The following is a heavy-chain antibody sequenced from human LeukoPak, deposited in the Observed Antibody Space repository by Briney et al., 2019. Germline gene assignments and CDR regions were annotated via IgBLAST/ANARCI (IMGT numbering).Heavy chain of an antibody. CDR2: ISSSSSSYI. V-gene: IGHV3-21*01. CDR1: GFTVSGTY. J-gene: IGHJ4*02. D-gene: IGHD3-10*01. CDR3: ARDLYYYGSGSYYNGPFDY. Sequence: AGGSLRLSCAASGFTVSGTYMSWVRQAPGKGLEWVSSISSSSSSYIYYADSVKGRFTISRDNAKNSLYLQMNSLRAEDTAVYYCARDLYYYGSGSYYNGPFDYWGQGTLVTVSS.